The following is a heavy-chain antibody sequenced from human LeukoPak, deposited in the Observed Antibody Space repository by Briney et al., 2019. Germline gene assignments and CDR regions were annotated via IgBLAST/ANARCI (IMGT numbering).Heavy chain of an antibody. V-gene: IGHV3-48*01. CDR2: ISSSSSTI. CDR3: ARDPASYYYYYMDV. CDR1: GFTFSSYS. J-gene: IGHJ6*03. Sequence: PGGSLRLSCAASGFTFSSYSMSWVRQAPGKGLEWVSYISSSSSTIYYADSVKGRFTISRDNAKNSLYLQMNSLRAEDTAVYYCARDPASYYYYYMDVWGKGTTVTVSS.